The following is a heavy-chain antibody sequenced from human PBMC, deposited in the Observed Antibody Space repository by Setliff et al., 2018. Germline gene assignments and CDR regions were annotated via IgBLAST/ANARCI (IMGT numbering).Heavy chain of an antibody. D-gene: IGHD2-2*01. J-gene: IGHJ3*02. CDR2: ISYSGST. CDR3: ARVAPAMLDAFDI. Sequence: SETLSLTCTVSGGSISSNTYYWSWIRQHPGKGLEWIGYISYSGSTYYNPPLKSRVSISIDTSKNQFSLNLSSVTAADTAVYYCARVAPAMLDAFDIWG. CDR1: GGSISSNTYY. V-gene: IGHV4-31*02.